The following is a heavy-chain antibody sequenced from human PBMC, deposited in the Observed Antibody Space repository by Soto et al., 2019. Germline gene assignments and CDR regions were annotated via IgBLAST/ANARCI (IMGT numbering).Heavy chain of an antibody. Sequence: PGGSLRLSCTASGFTFGDYAMSWFRQAPGKGLEWVGFIRSKAYGGTTEYAASVKGRFTISRDDSKSIAYLQMNSLKTEDTAVYYCTRDPSNYDFWSGDGYYYYMNVWGKGTTVTVSS. CDR1: GFTFGDYA. J-gene: IGHJ6*03. CDR3: TRDPSNYDFWSGDGYYYYMNV. CDR2: IRSKAYGGTT. V-gene: IGHV3-49*03. D-gene: IGHD3-3*01.